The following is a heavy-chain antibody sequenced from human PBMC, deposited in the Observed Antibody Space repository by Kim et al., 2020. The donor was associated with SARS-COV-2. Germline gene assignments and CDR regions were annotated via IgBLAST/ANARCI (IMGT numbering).Heavy chain of an antibody. CDR2: ILHDGTNK. V-gene: IGHV3-30*18. CDR3: AKQGYETSVVTSYVDH. Sequence: GGSLRLSCAASGFTFTNYGIHWVRQAPGKGLEWVASILHDGTNKYYAESVKGRFTISKDNSKNTLYLQMNSLRGEDTAVYYCAKQGYETSVVTSYVDHWGQGTLIAVSS. J-gene: IGHJ4*01. D-gene: IGHD3-16*01. CDR1: GFTFTNYG.